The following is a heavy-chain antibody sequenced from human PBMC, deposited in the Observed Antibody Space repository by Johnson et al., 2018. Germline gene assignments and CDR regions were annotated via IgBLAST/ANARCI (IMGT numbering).Heavy chain of an antibody. D-gene: IGHD6-13*01. CDR3: ARDSANYRYYMDV. J-gene: IGHJ6*03. Sequence: VELVQSGAEVKKPGASVELSCTASGYTFTTYAMHWVRQAPGQRLEWMGWINTGNGDTKYSQKFQDRVTITRYTPATTVYMELSSLRSEDTAVYYCARDSANYRYYMDVWGKGNTVTVSS. V-gene: IGHV1-3*04. CDR2: INTGNGDT. CDR1: GYTFTTYA.